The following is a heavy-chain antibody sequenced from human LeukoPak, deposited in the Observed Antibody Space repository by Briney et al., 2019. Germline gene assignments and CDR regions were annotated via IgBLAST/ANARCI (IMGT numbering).Heavy chain of an antibody. CDR3: AHGALGQFLS. CDR2: IYSGGNT. J-gene: IGHJ5*02. Sequence: GGSLRLSCTVSGFTVSSNSMSWVRQAPGKGLEWVSFIYSGGNTHYSDSVKGRFTISRDNSKNTLYLQMNSLRADDTALYYCAHGALGQFLSWGQGTLVTVSS. CDR1: GFTVSSNS. V-gene: IGHV3-53*01. D-gene: IGHD3-10*01.